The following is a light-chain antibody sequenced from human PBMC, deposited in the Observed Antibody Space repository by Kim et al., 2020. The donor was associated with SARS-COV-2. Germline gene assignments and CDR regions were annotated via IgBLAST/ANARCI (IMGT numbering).Light chain of an antibody. CDR3: CSPGV. V-gene: IGLV2-23*02. CDR1: SSDVGSYNL. Sequence: QSALTQPASVSGSPGQSITISCTGTSSDVGSYNLVSWYQQHPGQAPKLMIYEVSKRPSGVSNRFSGSKSGNTASLTISWLPAAAEAHYSCCSPGVFG. J-gene: IGLJ1*01. CDR2: EVS.